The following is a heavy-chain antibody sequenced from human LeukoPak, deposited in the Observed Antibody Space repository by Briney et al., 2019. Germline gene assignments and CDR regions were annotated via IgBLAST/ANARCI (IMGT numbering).Heavy chain of an antibody. CDR2: IYHSGST. CDR1: GYSISSGYY. CDR3: AREEALGSGSFDY. Sequence: PSETLSLTCTVSGYSISSGYYWGWIRQPPGKGLGWIGSIYHSGSTSYNPSLKSRVTISVDTSKNQFSLKLSSVTAADTAVYYCAREEALGSGSFDYWGQGTLVTVSS. D-gene: IGHD1-26*01. V-gene: IGHV4-38-2*02. J-gene: IGHJ4*02.